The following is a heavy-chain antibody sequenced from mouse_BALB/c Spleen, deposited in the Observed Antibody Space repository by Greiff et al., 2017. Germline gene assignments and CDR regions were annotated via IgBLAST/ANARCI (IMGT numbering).Heavy chain of an antibody. J-gene: IGHJ2*01. CDR3: ARVDY. CDR2: IYPGNGDT. V-gene: IGHV1-12*01. CDR1: GYTFTSYN. Sequence: LQQPGAELVKPGASVKMSCKASGYTFTSYNMHWVKQTPGQGLEWIGAIYPGNGDTSYNQKFKGKATLTADKSSSTAYMQLSSLTSEDSAVYYCARVDYWGQGTTLTVSS.